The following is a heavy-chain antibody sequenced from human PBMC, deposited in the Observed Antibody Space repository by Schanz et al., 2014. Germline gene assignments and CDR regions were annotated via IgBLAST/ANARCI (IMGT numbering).Heavy chain of an antibody. CDR3: AKDLAVAGDY. V-gene: IGHV3-30*02. CDR1: GFIFSSYD. D-gene: IGHD6-19*01. CDR2: TRYDGSNE. J-gene: IGHJ4*02. Sequence: QVRLVESGGGVVQPGRSLRLSCAASGFIFSSYDMHWVRQAPGKGLEWVAFTRYDGSNEYYADSVKGRFTISRDNSKNTLYLQMNSLRAEDTAVYYCAKDLAVAGDYWGQGTLVTVSS.